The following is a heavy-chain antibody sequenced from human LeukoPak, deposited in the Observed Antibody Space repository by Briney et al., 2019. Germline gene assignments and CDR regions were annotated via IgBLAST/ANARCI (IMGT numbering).Heavy chain of an antibody. D-gene: IGHD4-23*01. Sequence: SDTLSLTCTVSGGSISSYYWSWIRQPPGKGLEWIGYIYYSGSTNYNPSLKSRVTISVDTSKNQFSLKLSSVTAADTAVYYCASDGGGGWFDPWGKGTLVTVS. CDR2: IYYSGST. V-gene: IGHV4-59*07. CDR1: GGSISSYY. J-gene: IGHJ5*02. CDR3: ASDGGGGWFDP.